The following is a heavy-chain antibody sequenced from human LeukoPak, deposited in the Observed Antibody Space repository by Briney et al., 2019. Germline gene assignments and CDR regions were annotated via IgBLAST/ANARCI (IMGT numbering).Heavy chain of an antibody. D-gene: IGHD3-22*01. V-gene: IGHV3-30*02. CDR1: GFTFSSYG. CDR3: AKDRPNYYGSNGHYYRRDGDY. J-gene: IGHJ4*02. Sequence: PGGSLRLSCAASGFTFSSYGMHWVRQAPGRGLEWVAFIRYDGSNKYYADSVKGRFTISRDNSENMLYLQMNSLRVEDTAVYFCAKDRPNYYGSNGHYYRRDGDYWGQGTLVTVSS. CDR2: IRYDGSNK.